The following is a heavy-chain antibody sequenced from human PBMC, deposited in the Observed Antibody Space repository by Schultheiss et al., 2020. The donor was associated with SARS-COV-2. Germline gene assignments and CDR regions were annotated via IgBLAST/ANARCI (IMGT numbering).Heavy chain of an antibody. V-gene: IGHV1-2*04. CDR2: INPNGGAT. J-gene: IGHJ4*02. CDR3: ARDWDMTTVVARPYYFDY. D-gene: IGHD4-23*01. CDR1: GYSFTSYY. Sequence: GGSLRLSCKGSGYSFTSYYMHWVRQAPGHGLEWMGWINPNGGATNFAQKFQGWVTMTRDTSISTAYMELSSLRSEDTAVYYCARDWDMTTVVARPYYFDYWGQGTLVTVSS.